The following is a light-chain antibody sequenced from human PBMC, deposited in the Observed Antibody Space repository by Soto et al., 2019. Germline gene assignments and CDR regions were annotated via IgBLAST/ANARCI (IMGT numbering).Light chain of an antibody. CDR2: GAS. Sequence: EIVLTQSPGTLSLSPGERATLSCRASQSVRSSELAWYQQKPGQAPRLLIYGASTRATAIPDRVSGSGSGTDFTLTISRLEPEDFAVYYCQQYGSSPRTFGGGTKVEFK. CDR1: QSVRSSE. J-gene: IGKJ4*01. V-gene: IGKV3-20*01. CDR3: QQYGSSPRT.